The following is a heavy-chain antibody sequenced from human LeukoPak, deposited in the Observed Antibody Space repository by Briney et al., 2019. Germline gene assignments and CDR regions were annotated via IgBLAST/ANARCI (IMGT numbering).Heavy chain of an antibody. V-gene: IGHV4-4*07. CDR1: GGSISSYY. J-gene: IGHJ6*02. Sequence: SETLSLTCTVSGGSISSYYWSWIRQPPGKGLEWIGRIYTSGSTNYNPSLKSRVTMSVDTSKNQFSLKLSSVTAADTAVYYCARDGDYGDLRYPEDYYYYGMDVWGQGTTVTVSS. D-gene: IGHD4-17*01. CDR2: IYTSGST. CDR3: ARDGDYGDLRYPEDYYYYGMDV.